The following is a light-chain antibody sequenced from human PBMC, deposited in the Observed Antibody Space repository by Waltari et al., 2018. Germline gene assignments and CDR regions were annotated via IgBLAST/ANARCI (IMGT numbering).Light chain of an antibody. J-gene: IGLJ2*01. CDR2: EVS. V-gene: IGLV2-14*01. CDR1: NADVGGYAY. CDR3: ASYTDSQTLV. Sequence: QSVLTQPASVSGSPGQSIRISCTGPNADVGGYAYVSWLQQHPGKAPKLLIFEVSDRPSGVSSRFSGSKSGNTASLSINGLQPDDEAFYFCASYTDSQTLVFGGGTQLTV.